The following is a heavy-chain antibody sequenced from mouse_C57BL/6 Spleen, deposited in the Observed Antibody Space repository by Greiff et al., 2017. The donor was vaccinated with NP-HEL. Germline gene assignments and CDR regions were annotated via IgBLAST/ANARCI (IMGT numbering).Heavy chain of an antibody. CDR2: INPNNGGT. Sequence: EVKLQQSGPELVKPGASVKIPCKASGYTFTDYNMDWVKQSHGKSLEWIGDINPNNGGTIYNQKFKGKATLTVDKSSSTAYMALRSLTSEDTAVYYCARRKDYSNWYFDVWGTGTTVTVSS. CDR1: GYTFTDYN. CDR3: ARRKDYSNWYFDV. D-gene: IGHD2-5*01. V-gene: IGHV1-18*01. J-gene: IGHJ1*03.